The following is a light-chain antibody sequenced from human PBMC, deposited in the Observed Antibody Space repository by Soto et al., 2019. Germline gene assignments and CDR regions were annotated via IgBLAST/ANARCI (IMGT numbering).Light chain of an antibody. J-gene: IGKJ2*01. V-gene: IGKV1-5*03. Sequence: DIQMTQSPSTLSASVGDRVTITCRASQSISSWLAWYQQKPGKAPKVQIYKASSLESGVPSRFCGSGSGTEFTLTLTRPQSDDFATYYRQQYYCYPYPFGQGTKLEIK. CDR3: QQYYCYPYP. CDR2: KAS. CDR1: QSISSW.